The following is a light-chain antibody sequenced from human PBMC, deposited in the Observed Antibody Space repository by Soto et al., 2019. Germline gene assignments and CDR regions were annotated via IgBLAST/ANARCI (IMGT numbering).Light chain of an antibody. CDR2: EVS. CDR3: SSYTSRNTLV. CDR1: SSDVGGYNY. J-gene: IGLJ1*01. Sequence: QSVLTQPASVSGSPGQSITISCTGTSSDVGGYNYVSWYQQHPGKAPKLMIYEVSNRPSGVSKRFSGSKSGNTASLTISGLQAEDEADYYCSSYTSRNTLVFGTGTKVTVL. V-gene: IGLV2-14*01.